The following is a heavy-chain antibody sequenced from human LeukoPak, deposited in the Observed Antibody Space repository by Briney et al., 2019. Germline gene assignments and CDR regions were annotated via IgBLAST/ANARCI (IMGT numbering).Heavy chain of an antibody. CDR3: GKHRSLDRGTTVLDY. Sequence: SETLSLTCAVSGYSISSGYYWGWIRQPPGKGLEWIGSIYHSGSTYYNPSLKSRVTISVDTSKNQFSLKLSLITAADTAVYYSGKHRSLDRGTTVLDYWGQGPLVTVSS. D-gene: IGHD1-7*01. V-gene: IGHV4-38-2*01. J-gene: IGHJ4*02. CDR2: IYHSGST. CDR1: GYSISSGYY.